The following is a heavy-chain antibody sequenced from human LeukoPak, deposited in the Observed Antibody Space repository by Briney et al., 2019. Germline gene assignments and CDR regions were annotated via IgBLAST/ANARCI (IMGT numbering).Heavy chain of an antibody. Sequence: GGSLRLSCAASGFTFSNYAMSWVRQAPGKGLEWVSAISGSGGSTYYADSVKGRFTISRDNSKNTLYLQTNSLRAEDTAVYYCAKDREYSSSPYYFDYWGQGTLVTVSS. CDR2: ISGSGGST. D-gene: IGHD6-6*01. V-gene: IGHV3-23*01. CDR1: GFTFSNYA. J-gene: IGHJ4*02. CDR3: AKDREYSSSPYYFDY.